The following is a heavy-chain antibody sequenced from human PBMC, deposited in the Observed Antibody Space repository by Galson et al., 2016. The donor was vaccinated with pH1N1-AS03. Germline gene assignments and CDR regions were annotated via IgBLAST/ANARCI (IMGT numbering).Heavy chain of an antibody. V-gene: IGHV3-23*01. CDR2: ISANADST. Sequence: SLRLSCAASGFTFSSSAMTWVRQAPGKGLNWVSYISANADSTYYADSVKGRFTISRDNSKYTLYLQLNSLRPEDTAVYYCAKGGGWQLLVPGGQGTLVTVPS. J-gene: IGHJ4*02. D-gene: IGHD6-19*01. CDR3: AKGGGWQLLVP. CDR1: GFTFSSSA.